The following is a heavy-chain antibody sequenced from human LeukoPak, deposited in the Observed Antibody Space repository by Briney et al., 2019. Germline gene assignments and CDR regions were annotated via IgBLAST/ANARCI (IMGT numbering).Heavy chain of an antibody. J-gene: IGHJ4*02. D-gene: IGHD3-16*01. CDR3: ARDLDYFDY. CDR2: IYYSGIT. V-gene: IGHV4-59*01. CDR1: GDSISPYY. Sequence: KPSETLFLTCTVSGDSISPYYWSWIRQPPGKGLEWIGYIYYSGITNYNPSPKSRVTISVDTSKNQFSLKLSSVTAADTAVYYCARDLDYFDYWGQGTLVTVSS.